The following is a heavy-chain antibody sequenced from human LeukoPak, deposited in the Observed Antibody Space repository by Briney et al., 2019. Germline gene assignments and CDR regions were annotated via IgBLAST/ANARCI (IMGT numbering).Heavy chain of an antibody. J-gene: IGHJ5*02. Sequence: GASVKVSCKASGGTFSTYTIIWVRQAPGQGLEWMGGIVPISGTANYAQKFQGRVTITADESTSTAYMELSSLRSDDTAVYYCARSDWGRCFDPWGQGTLVTVSS. CDR1: GGTFSTYT. CDR2: IVPISGTA. D-gene: IGHD3-16*01. CDR3: ARSDWGRCFDP. V-gene: IGHV1-69*13.